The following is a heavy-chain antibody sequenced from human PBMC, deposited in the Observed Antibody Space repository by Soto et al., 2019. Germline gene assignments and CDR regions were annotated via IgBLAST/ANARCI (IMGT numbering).Heavy chain of an antibody. Sequence: PGESLKISCAASGFMFDNYAMIWVRQAPGKGLEWVATVRGNSYGAYYADSVRGRFIISRDNSKNTMSLQLNSLRDDDTAIYYCAKGKSENGVDWLDPWGPGTLVTVSS. J-gene: IGHJ5*02. D-gene: IGHD2-8*01. CDR2: VRGNSYGA. V-gene: IGHV3-23*01. CDR3: AKGKSENGVDWLDP. CDR1: GFMFDNYA.